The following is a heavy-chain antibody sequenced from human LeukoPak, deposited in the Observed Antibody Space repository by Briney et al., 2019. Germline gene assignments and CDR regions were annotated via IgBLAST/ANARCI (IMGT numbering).Heavy chain of an antibody. Sequence: PGGSLRLSCAASGFTFSSYAMSWVRQAPGKGLEWVSAISGSGGSTYYADSVKGRFTISRDNSKNTLYLQTNSLRADDTAVYYCAKASLKQWLPPGPGYWGQGTLVTVSS. V-gene: IGHV3-23*01. CDR2: ISGSGGST. CDR1: GFTFSSYA. J-gene: IGHJ4*02. CDR3: AKASLKQWLPPGPGY. D-gene: IGHD6-19*01.